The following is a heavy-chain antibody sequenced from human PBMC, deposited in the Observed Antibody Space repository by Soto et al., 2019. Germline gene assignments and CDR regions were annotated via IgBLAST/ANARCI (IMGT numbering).Heavy chain of an antibody. V-gene: IGHV4-59*12. Sequence: PSETLSLTCTVSGGSISSYYWSWIRQPPGKGLEWIGYIYYSGSTNYNPSLKSRVTISVDTSKNQFSLKLSSVTAADTAVYYCARVIGYCSSTSCKYYYGMDVWGQGTTVTVSS. CDR1: GGSISSYY. J-gene: IGHJ6*02. CDR3: ARVIGYCSSTSCKYYYGMDV. D-gene: IGHD2-2*01. CDR2: IYYSGST.